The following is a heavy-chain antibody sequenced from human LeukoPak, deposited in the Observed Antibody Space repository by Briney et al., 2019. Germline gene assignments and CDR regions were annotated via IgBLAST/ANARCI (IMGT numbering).Heavy chain of an antibody. J-gene: IGHJ5*02. V-gene: IGHV3-11*01. CDR1: GFTFSDYY. Sequence: GGSLRLSCAASGFTFSDYYMSWIRQAPGKGLEWVSYISSSGSTIYYADSVKGRFTISRDNAKNSLYLQMNSLRAEDTAVYYCAGSWGSDYSYNWFDPWGQGTLVTVSS. CDR3: AGSWGSDYSYNWFDP. D-gene: IGHD2-15*01. CDR2: ISSSGSTI.